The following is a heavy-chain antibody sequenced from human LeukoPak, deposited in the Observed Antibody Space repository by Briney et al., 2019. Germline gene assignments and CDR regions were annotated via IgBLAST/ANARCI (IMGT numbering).Heavy chain of an antibody. J-gene: IGHJ4*02. D-gene: IGHD6-19*01. V-gene: IGHV4-4*07. CDR3: ATSPPYSSGWYDY. Sequence: SETLSLTCTVSGGSITIYYWSWIRQPAGKGLEWIGRIYTSGSTNYNPSLKSRVTMSVDTSKNQFSLKLSSVTAADTAVYYCATSPPYSSGWYDYWGQGTLVTVSS. CDR2: IYTSGST. CDR1: GGSITIYY.